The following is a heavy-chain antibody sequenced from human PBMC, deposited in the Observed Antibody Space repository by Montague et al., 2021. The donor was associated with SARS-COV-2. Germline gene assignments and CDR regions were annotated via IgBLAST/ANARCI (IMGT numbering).Heavy chain of an antibody. Sequence: SETLSLTCTVSGGSITNNIDYWAWIRPPPGKGLEWIGSIYYTGNTYYNPSLKSRVTISVVTSKNHFTLKLSSVTAAETAVYYWARLKRYFDSSGSPSAFDFWGQGTKVTVSS. D-gene: IGHD3-22*01. CDR3: ARLKRYFDSSGSPSAFDF. J-gene: IGHJ3*01. CDR1: GGSITNNIDY. CDR2: IYYTGNT. V-gene: IGHV4-39*02.